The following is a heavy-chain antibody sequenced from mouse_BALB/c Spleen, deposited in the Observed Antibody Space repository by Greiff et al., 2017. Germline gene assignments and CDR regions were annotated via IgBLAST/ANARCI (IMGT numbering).Heavy chain of an antibody. D-gene: IGHD2-14*01. CDR2: IYPGGGYT. Sequence: QLQQSGAELVRPGTSVKISCKASGYTFTNYWLGWVKQRPGHGLEWIGDIYPGGGYTNYNQKFKDKATLTVDKSSSTAYMQLSSPTSEDSAVYYCTRNYRYDKYFDYWGQGTTLTVSS. V-gene: IGHV1-63*01. J-gene: IGHJ2*01. CDR1: GYTFTNYW. CDR3: TRNYRYDKYFDY.